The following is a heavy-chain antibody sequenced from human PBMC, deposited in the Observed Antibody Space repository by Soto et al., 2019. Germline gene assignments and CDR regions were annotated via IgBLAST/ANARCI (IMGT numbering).Heavy chain of an antibody. CDR3: ARDRKIAVLRYFDWPGGMDV. CDR2: INAGNGNT. D-gene: IGHD3-9*01. Sequence: GASVKVSCKASGYTFTSYAIHWVRQAPGQRLEWMGWINAGNGNTKYSQKFQGRVTITRDTSASTAYMELSSLRSEDTAVYYCARDRKIAVLRYFDWPGGMDVWGQGTTVTVSS. V-gene: IGHV1-3*01. J-gene: IGHJ6*02. CDR1: GYTFTSYA.